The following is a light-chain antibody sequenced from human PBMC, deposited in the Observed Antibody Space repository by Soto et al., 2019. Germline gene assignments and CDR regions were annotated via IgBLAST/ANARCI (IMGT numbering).Light chain of an antibody. CDR3: LVYYGSEYV. J-gene: IGLJ1*01. CDR2: STS. Sequence: QTVVTQEPSLTGSPGDTVTLTCASTTGAVTSGYSPNWFQQKPGQPPRALIYSTSKKHSWTPARFSGSLLGGKAALTLSGVHPEDEAEYYCLVYYGSEYVFGTGTKVTVL. V-gene: IGLV7-43*01. CDR1: TGAVTSGYS.